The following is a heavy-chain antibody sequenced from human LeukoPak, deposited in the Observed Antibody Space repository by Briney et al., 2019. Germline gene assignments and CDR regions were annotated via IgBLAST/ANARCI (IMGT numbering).Heavy chain of an antibody. V-gene: IGHV3-66*01. CDR3: AKAGFSSSWSKPDNWFDP. Sequence: PGGSLRLSCAASGFTVSGNYMSWVRQAPGKGLEWVSVIYSGGSTYYADSVKGRFTISRDNSKNTLYLQMNSLRPEDTAVYYCAKAGFSSSWSKPDNWFDPWGQGSLVTVSS. CDR2: IYSGGST. J-gene: IGHJ5*02. CDR1: GFTVSGNY. D-gene: IGHD6-13*01.